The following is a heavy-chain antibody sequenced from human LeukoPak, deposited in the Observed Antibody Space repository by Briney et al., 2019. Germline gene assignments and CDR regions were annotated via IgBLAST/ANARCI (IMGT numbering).Heavy chain of an antibody. CDR3: AAGRWLQLIDY. Sequence: SETLSLTCTVSGYSISSGYYLGWIRQPPGKGLEWIVSIYYSGSTYYNPSLKSRVTISVDTSKNQLSLKLSSVTAADTAMYYCAAGRWLQLIDYWGQGTLVTVSS. J-gene: IGHJ4*02. V-gene: IGHV4-38-2*02. CDR1: GYSISSGYY. D-gene: IGHD5-24*01. CDR2: IYYSGST.